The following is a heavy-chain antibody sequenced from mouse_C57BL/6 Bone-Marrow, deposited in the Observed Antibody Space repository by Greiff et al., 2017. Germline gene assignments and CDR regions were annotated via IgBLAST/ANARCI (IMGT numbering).Heavy chain of an antibody. CDR3: ARGDYWDGGGYDY. V-gene: IGHV1-69*01. CDR2: IDPSDSYT. CDR1: GYTFTSYW. Sequence: VQLQQPGAELVMPGASVKLSCKASGYTFTSYWMHWVKQRPGQGLEWIGEIDPSDSYTNYNQKFKGKSTLTVDKSSSTAYMQLSSLTSEDSAVYYCARGDYWDGGGYDYWGQGTTLTVSS. D-gene: IGHD4-1*01. J-gene: IGHJ2*01.